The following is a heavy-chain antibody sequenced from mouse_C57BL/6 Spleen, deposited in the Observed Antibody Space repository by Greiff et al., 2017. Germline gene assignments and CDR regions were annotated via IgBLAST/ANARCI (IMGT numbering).Heavy chain of an antibody. Sequence: EVHLVESGGGLVQPKGSLKLSCAASGFSFNTYAMNWVRQAPGKGLEWVARIRSKSNNYATYYADSVKDRFTISRDDSESMLYLQMNNLKTEDTAMYYCVRVDYGNYGAMDYWGQGTSVTVSS. CDR1: GFSFNTYA. V-gene: IGHV10-1*01. CDR2: IRSKSNNYAT. D-gene: IGHD2-1*01. J-gene: IGHJ4*01. CDR3: VRVDYGNYGAMDY.